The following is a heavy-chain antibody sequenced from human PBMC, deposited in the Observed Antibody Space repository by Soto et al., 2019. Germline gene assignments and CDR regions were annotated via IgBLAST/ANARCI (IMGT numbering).Heavy chain of an antibody. Sequence: SLRLSCAASGLTVSGKKYVAWVRQAPGKGLEWVSALYDVDGSFYADSVKGRFTTSSDSSKTTVYLQMNGLRPDDTAVYYCATWHEREHAYDVWGQGTTVTVSS. D-gene: IGHD1-1*01. CDR2: LYDVDGS. J-gene: IGHJ3*01. V-gene: IGHV3-53*01. CDR1: GLTVSGKKY. CDR3: ATWHEREHAYDV.